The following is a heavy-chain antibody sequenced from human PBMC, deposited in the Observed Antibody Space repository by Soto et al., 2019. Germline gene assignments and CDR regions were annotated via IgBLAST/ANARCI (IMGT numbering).Heavy chain of an antibody. CDR2: ISSSSSYI. D-gene: IGHD3-16*02. CDR1: GFTFSSYS. Sequence: PGGSLRLSCAASGFTFSSYSMNWVRQAPGKGLEWVSSISSSSSYIYYADSVKGRFTISRDNAKNSLYLQMNSLRAEDTAVYYCASDLPLRLGELSSKYSLYYYYGMDVWGQGTTVTVSS. J-gene: IGHJ6*02. V-gene: IGHV3-21*01. CDR3: ASDLPLRLGELSSKYSLYYYYGMDV.